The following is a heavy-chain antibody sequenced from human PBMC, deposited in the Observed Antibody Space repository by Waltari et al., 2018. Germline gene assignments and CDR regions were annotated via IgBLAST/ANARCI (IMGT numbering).Heavy chain of an antibody. CDR3: ARSTEDYVWGSRPVWFDP. D-gene: IGHD3-16*01. J-gene: IGHJ5*02. CDR1: GGSISSYY. V-gene: IGHV4-59*01. Sequence: QVQLQESGPGLVKPSETLSLTCTVSGGSISSYYWSWIRQPPGQGLEWIGYIYYSGSTNYNPSLKSRVTISVDTSKNQFSLKLSSVTAADTAVYYCARSTEDYVWGSRPVWFDPWGQGTLVTVSS. CDR2: IYYSGST.